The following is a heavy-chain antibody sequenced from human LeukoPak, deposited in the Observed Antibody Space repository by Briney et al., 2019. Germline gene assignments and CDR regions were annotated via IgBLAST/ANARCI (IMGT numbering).Heavy chain of an antibody. Sequence: GGSLRLSCEASGFTFGSFAMYWVRQAPGKGLDWIAGIFGSGGSPHYADSVKGRFTISRDNAKNSLHLQMNSLRAEDTAVYYCARDLGSSSYNYWGQGTLVTVSS. CDR1: GFTFGSFA. CDR2: IFGSGGSP. V-gene: IGHV3-23*01. CDR3: ARDLGSSSYNY. D-gene: IGHD6-6*01. J-gene: IGHJ4*02.